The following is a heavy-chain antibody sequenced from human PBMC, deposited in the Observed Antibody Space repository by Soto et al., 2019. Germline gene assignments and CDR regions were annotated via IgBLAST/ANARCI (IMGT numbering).Heavy chain of an antibody. CDR1: GFTFSSYA. V-gene: IGHV3-30-3*01. J-gene: IGHJ6*03. Sequence: GGSLRLSCAASGFTFSSYAMHWVRQAPGKGLEWVAVISYDGSNKYYADSVKGRFTISRDNSKNSLYLQMNSLRAEDTAVFFCSIYPHYYYGWAYYYMDVWGKGTTVTVSS. CDR2: ISYDGSNK. CDR3: SIYPHYYYGWAYYYMDV. D-gene: IGHD3-10*01.